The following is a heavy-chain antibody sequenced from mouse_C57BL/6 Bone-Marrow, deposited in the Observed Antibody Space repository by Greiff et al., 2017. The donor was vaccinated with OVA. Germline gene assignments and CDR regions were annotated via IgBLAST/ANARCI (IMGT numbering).Heavy chain of an antibody. CDR3: AREGELGQAFAY. J-gene: IGHJ3*01. D-gene: IGHD4-1*01. Sequence: QVQLQQSGAELVKPGASVKISCKASGYAFSSYWMNWVKQRPGKGLEWIGQIYPGDGDTNYNGKFKGKATLTADKSSSTAYMQLSSLTSEDSAVYFCAREGELGQAFAYWGQGTLVTVSA. CDR1: GYAFSSYW. CDR2: IYPGDGDT. V-gene: IGHV1-80*01.